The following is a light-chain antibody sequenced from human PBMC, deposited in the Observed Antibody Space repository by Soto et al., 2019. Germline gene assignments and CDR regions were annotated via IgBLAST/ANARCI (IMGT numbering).Light chain of an antibody. J-gene: IGKJ1*01. CDR3: QQLNNYPWT. V-gene: IGKV1-9*01. CDR2: AAS. CDR1: ESIRTW. Sequence: IQMTQSPSTLSASIGDRVTITCRASESIRTWLAWYQHKPGKAPKLLIYAASTLQSGVPSRFSGSGSGTDFTLTISSLQPEDFATYYCQQLNNYPWTFGQGTKVDIK.